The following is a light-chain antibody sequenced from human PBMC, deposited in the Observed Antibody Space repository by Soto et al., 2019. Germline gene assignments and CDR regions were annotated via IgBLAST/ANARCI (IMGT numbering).Light chain of an antibody. J-gene: IGKJ1*01. Sequence: IVMTHSTATLSVSPCERAPLSCRASQNSYSNVAWYQQRPGEAPRLLIYRASTRAPGIPARFSGSGSGAEFTLTISSLQSEDFTVYSCLQYHNLWAFGQGTKVDIK. V-gene: IGKV3-15*01. CDR3: LQYHNLWA. CDR2: RAS. CDR1: QNSYSN.